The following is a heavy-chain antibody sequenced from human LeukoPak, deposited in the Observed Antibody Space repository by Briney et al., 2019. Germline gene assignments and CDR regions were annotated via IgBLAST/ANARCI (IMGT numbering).Heavy chain of an antibody. Sequence: PGGSLRLSCAASGFTFSDHYMDWVRQAPGKGLEWVGRTRNKANSYTTEYAASVKGRFTISRDDSKKSLYLQMNSLKTEDTAVYYCARASGSSSWYYFDYWGQGTLVTVSS. CDR1: GFTFSDHY. D-gene: IGHD6-13*01. J-gene: IGHJ4*02. CDR3: ARASGSSSWYYFDY. V-gene: IGHV3-72*01. CDR2: TRNKANSYTT.